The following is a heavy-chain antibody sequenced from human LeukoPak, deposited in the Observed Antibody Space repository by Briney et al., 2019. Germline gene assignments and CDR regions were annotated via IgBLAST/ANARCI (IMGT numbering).Heavy chain of an antibody. CDR3: ARDSVLDY. D-gene: IGHD1-14*01. CDR1: GFTFSSYS. Sequence: PGGSLRLSFSASGFTFSSYSMNWVRQAPGKGLEWVSSISSSSSYIYYADSVKGRFTISRDNAKNSLYLQMNSLRAEDTTVYYCARDSVLDYWGQGTLVTVSS. V-gene: IGHV3-21*01. CDR2: ISSSSSYI. J-gene: IGHJ4*02.